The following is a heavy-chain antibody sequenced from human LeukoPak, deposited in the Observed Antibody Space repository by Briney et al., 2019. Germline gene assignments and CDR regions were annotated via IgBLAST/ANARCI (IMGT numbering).Heavy chain of an antibody. Sequence: GASVKVSCKASGYTFTSYGISWVRQAPGQGLEWMAWISAYNGDTNSAQTLQDRVTMTTDTSTSTAYMELRSLRSDDTAVYYCARVPIKGHSTSWGLFDYWGQGTLVTVSS. CDR3: ARVPIKGHSTSWGLFDY. J-gene: IGHJ4*02. CDR1: GYTFTSYG. D-gene: IGHD6-13*01. CDR2: ISAYNGDT. V-gene: IGHV1-18*01.